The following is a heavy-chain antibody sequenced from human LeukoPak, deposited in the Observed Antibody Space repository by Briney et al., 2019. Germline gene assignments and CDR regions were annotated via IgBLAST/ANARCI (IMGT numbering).Heavy chain of an antibody. V-gene: IGHV4-61*02. J-gene: IGHJ4*02. CDR1: GDSISSGSYY. CDR2: IYTSGST. CDR3: ATTRWTSERGGFDY. D-gene: IGHD1-1*01. Sequence: PSETLSLTCTVSGDSISSGSYYWSWIRQPAGKGLEWIGRIYTSGSTKYNPSLKSRVTISLGTSKNQFSLKVSSVTAAVTAMYYCATTRWTSERGGFDYWGQGTLVTVSS.